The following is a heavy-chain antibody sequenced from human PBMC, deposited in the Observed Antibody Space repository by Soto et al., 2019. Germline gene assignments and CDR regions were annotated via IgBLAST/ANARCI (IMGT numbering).Heavy chain of an antibody. J-gene: IGHJ3*02. CDR2: IKQDGSEK. V-gene: IGHV3-7*01. CDR3: AREENWNYVGAFDI. Sequence: GGSLRLSCAASGFTFSSYWMSWVRQAPGKGLEWVANIKQDGSEKYYVDSVKGRFTISRDNAKNSLYLQMNSLRAEDTAVYYCAREENWNYVGAFDIWGQGTMVTVSS. D-gene: IGHD1-7*01. CDR1: GFTFSSYW.